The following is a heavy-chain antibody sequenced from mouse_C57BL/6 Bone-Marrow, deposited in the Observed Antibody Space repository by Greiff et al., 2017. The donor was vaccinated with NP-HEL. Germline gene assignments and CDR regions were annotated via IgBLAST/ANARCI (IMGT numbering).Heavy chain of an antibody. CDR1: GYTFTDYY. Sequence: VQLQQSGPVLVKPGASVKMSCKASGYTFTDYYMNWVKQSHGKSLEWIGVINPYNGGTSYNQKFKGKATLTVDKSSSTAYMELNSLTSEDSAVYYCARADYDGMEYYAMDYWGQGTSVTVSS. CDR3: ARADYDGMEYYAMDY. V-gene: IGHV1-19*01. J-gene: IGHJ4*01. D-gene: IGHD2-4*01. CDR2: INPYNGGT.